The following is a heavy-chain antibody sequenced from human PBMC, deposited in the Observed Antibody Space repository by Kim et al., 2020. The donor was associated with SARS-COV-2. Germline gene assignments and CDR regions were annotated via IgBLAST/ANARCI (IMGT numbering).Heavy chain of an antibody. V-gene: IGHV3-23*01. D-gene: IGHD4-17*01. CDR3: AKDLSYGDYEGFDY. J-gene: IGHJ4*02. Sequence: ADSVKGRFTSSRDNSKNTLYLQMNSLRAEDTAVYYCAKDLSYGDYEGFDYWGQGTLVTVSS.